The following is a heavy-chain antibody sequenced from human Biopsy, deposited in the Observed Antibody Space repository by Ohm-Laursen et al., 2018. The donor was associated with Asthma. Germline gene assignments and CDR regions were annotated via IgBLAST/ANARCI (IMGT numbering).Heavy chain of an antibody. J-gene: IGHJ4*02. D-gene: IGHD2-2*01. CDR3: ARKAGSCISRTCYSLDF. V-gene: IGHV1-69*13. CDR1: GGTFNTYV. Sequence: SVKVSCKSLGGTFNTYVIGWVRQAPGQGLEWMGGINSVFPTTTYPQKFQDRVTITADDSTSTVYMELSSLRSEDTAVYYCARKAGSCISRTCYSLDFWGQGTLVTVSS. CDR2: INSVFPTT.